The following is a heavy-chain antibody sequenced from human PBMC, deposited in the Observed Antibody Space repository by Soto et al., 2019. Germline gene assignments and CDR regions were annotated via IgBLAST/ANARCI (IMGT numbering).Heavy chain of an antibody. CDR3: ARDGFGELSTDYYYMDV. Sequence: GGSLRLSCAASGFTFSTSTMTWVRQAPGKGLEWISTISGSGGKTYYADSVKGRFTISRDNSKNTLYLQMNSLRAEDTAVYYCARDGFGELSTDYYYMDVWGKGTTVTVSS. CDR1: GFTFSTST. D-gene: IGHD3-10*01. CDR2: ISGSGGKT. J-gene: IGHJ6*03. V-gene: IGHV3-23*01.